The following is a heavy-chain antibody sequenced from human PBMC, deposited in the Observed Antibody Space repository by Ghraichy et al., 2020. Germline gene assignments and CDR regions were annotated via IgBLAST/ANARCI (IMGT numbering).Heavy chain of an antibody. CDR1: GFTFSSYV. CDR2: ISGNDGTT. J-gene: IGHJ5*02. CDR3: AKGNHYETTGWFVGNWFDP. V-gene: IGHV3-23*01. D-gene: IGHD6-19*01. Sequence: GGSLRLSCAASGFTFSSYVMTWVRQAPGKGLEWVSAISGNDGTTFYADSVMGRFTISRDNSKNTLYLQMNSLRVDDTAVYYCAKGNHYETTGWFVGNWFDPWGQGTLVTVSS.